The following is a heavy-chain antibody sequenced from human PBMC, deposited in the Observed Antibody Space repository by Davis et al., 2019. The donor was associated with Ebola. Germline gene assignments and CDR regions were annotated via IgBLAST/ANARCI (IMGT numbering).Heavy chain of an antibody. J-gene: IGHJ3*01. CDR1: GGSFSTYY. D-gene: IGHD6-19*01. V-gene: IGHV4-59*01. CDR2: IYYSGTT. Sequence: MPSETLSLTCTVSGGSFSTYYWSWVRQPPGKGLEWVGYIYYSGTTHYNPSLRGRVTISVDTSKKHFSLKLGSVTAADTAVYYCARGGSSSGWSKRAFDVWGPGTMVTVSP. CDR3: ARGGSSSGWSKRAFDV.